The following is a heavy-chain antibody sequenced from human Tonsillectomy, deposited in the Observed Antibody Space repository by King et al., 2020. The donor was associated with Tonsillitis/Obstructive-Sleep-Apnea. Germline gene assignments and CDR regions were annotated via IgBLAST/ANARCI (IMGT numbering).Heavy chain of an antibody. CDR2: ISRSSSNI. CDR1: GFTFDTSS. D-gene: IGHD3/OR15-3a*01. CDR3: ARVDWFRLTRSRDYYMDV. V-gene: IGHV3-21*01. J-gene: IGHJ6*03. Sequence: VQLVESGGGLVKPGGSLRLSCAASGFTFDTSSMNWVRQAPGKGLEWVSFISRSSSNIYYADSVKGRFTISRDNADKSLYLQMNSLRAEDTAVYYCARVDWFRLTRSRDYYMDVWGKGTTVTVSS.